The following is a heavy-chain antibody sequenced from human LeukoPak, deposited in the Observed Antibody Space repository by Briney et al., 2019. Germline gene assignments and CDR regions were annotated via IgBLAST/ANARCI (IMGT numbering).Heavy chain of an antibody. J-gene: IGHJ4*02. D-gene: IGHD1-26*01. CDR2: VSSNGDST. V-gene: IGHV3-64*02. CDR1: GFTLSTYT. Sequence: PGGSLRLSCAVSGFTLSTYTMYWVRQAPGKGLEYVSAVSSNGDSTYYADSVEGRFTISRDNSKNTLYLQMGSLRAEDMAVYYCARVRIVGATGYFDYWGQGTLVTVSS. CDR3: ARVRIVGATGYFDY.